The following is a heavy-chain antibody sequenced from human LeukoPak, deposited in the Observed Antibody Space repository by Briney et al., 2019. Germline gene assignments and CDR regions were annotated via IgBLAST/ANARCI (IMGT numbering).Heavy chain of an antibody. CDR1: GFTFSSYS. D-gene: IGHD6-13*01. J-gene: IGHJ4*02. Sequence: GGSLRLSCAASGFTFSSYSMNWVRQAPGKGLEWVSSISSSSNYIYYADSVKGRFTISRDNAMNSLYLQMNSLRAEDTAVYYCARVTGYVMEDYFDYWGQGTLVTVSS. CDR2: ISSSSNYI. CDR3: ARVTGYVMEDYFDY. V-gene: IGHV3-21*04.